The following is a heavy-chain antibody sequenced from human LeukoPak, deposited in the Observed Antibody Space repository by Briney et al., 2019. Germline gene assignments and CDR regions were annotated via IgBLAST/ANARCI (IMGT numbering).Heavy chain of an antibody. D-gene: IGHD5-18*01. CDR1: GFTFSSYW. Sequence: GGSLRLSCAASGFTFSSYWMYWVRQAPGKGLVWVSRINSDGSTTSYADSVKGRFTISRDNSKNTLYLQMNSLRAEDTAVYYCAKDGGYSYGYGNWFDPWGQGTLVTVSS. J-gene: IGHJ5*02. CDR3: AKDGGYSYGYGNWFDP. V-gene: IGHV3-74*01. CDR2: INSDGSTT.